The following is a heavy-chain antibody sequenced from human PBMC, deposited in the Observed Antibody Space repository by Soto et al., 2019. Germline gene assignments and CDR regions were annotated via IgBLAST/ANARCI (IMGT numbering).Heavy chain of an antibody. CDR1: GGSFSGYY. J-gene: IGHJ5*02. Sequence: SETLSLTCAVYGGSFSGYYWSWIRQPPGKGLEWIGEINHSGSTNYNPSLKSRVTISVDTSKNQFSLKLSSVTAADTAVYYCAREGYGILTGYYPYNWFDPWGQGTLDIVSS. D-gene: IGHD3-9*01. V-gene: IGHV4-34*01. CDR2: INHSGST. CDR3: AREGYGILTGYYPYNWFDP.